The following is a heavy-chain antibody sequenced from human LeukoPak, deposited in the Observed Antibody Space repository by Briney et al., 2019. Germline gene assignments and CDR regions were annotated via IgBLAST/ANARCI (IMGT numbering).Heavy chain of an antibody. J-gene: IGHJ4*02. CDR2: ISGSGGST. V-gene: IGHV3-23*01. CDR1: GFTFSSYS. Sequence: GGSLRLSCAASGFTFSSYSMNWVRRAPGKGLEWVSAISGSGGSTYYADSVKGRFTISRDNSKNTVYLQMNSLRAEDTAVYYCAGDKTTSGYYEFDYWGQGTLVTVSS. CDR3: AGDKTTSGYYEFDY. D-gene: IGHD3-22*01.